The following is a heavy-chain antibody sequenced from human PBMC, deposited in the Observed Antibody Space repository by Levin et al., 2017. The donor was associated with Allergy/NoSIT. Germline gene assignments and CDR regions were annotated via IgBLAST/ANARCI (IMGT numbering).Heavy chain of an antibody. V-gene: IGHV3-48*02. CDR1: GFTFSSYS. CDR3: ARDRFVVVPAATNWFDP. J-gene: IGHJ5*02. Sequence: GGSLRLSCAASGFTFSSYSMNWVRQAPGKGLEWVSYISSSSSTIYYADSVKGRFTISRDNAKNSLYLQMNSLRDEDTAVYYCARDRFVVVPAATNWFDPWGQGTLVTVSS. D-gene: IGHD2-2*01. CDR2: ISSSSSTI.